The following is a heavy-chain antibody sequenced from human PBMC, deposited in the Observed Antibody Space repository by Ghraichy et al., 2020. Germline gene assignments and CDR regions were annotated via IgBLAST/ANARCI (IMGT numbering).Heavy chain of an antibody. J-gene: IGHJ4*02. Sequence: ASVKVSCKASGYTFTNFGISWVRQAPGQGLEWMGWIGGYNGKTDYAQKVQGRVTMTTDTSTNTAYMELRSLRSDDTAMYYCARDQGAQEEFDDWGQGTLVTVSS. CDR1: GYTFTNFG. CDR3: ARDQGAQEEFDD. V-gene: IGHV1-18*01. CDR2: IGGYNGKT. D-gene: IGHD3-16*01.